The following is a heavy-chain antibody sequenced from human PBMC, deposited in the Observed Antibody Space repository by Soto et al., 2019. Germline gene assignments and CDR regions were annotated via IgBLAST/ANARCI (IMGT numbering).Heavy chain of an antibody. CDR1: GGTFSSYA. D-gene: IGHD4-17*01. Sequence: ASVKVSCKAYGGTFSSYAIRWVRQAPGQGLEWMGEIIPILGIANYAQKFQGRVTITADKSTSTAYMELSSLRSEDTAVYYCARESLHDYGDYYFDYWGQGTLVTVSS. J-gene: IGHJ4*02. V-gene: IGHV1-69*10. CDR3: ARESLHDYGDYYFDY. CDR2: IIPILGIA.